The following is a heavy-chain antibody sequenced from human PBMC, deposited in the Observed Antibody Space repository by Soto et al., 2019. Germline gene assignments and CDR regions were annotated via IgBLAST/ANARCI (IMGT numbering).Heavy chain of an antibody. V-gene: IGHV5-51*01. J-gene: IGHJ6*02. D-gene: IGHD5-18*01. Sequence: GESLKISCKGSGYSFTNYWIGWVRQMPGKGLEWMGIIYPGDSDTSYSPSFQGQVTISVDKSISTAYLQWSSLKASDTAMYYCARRGYSYGMDVWGQGTTVTVSS. CDR3: ARRGYSYGMDV. CDR2: IYPGDSDT. CDR1: GYSFTNYW.